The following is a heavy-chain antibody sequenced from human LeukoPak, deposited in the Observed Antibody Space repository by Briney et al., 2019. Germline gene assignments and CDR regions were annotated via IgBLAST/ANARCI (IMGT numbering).Heavy chain of an antibody. D-gene: IGHD2-2*01. J-gene: IGHJ4*02. V-gene: IGHV1-69*13. Sequence: GASVKVSCKASGGTFSSYAISWVRQAPGQGLEWMGGIIPIFGTANYAQKFQGRVTITADESTSTAYMELSSLRSEDTAVYYCARAGAYCSSTSCSPYYFDYWGQGTLVTVSS. CDR3: ARAGAYCSSTSCSPYYFDY. CDR2: IIPIFGTA. CDR1: GGTFSSYA.